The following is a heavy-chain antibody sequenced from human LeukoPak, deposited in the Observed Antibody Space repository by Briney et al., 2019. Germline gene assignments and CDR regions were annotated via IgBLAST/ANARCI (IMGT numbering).Heavy chain of an antibody. CDR1: GVSFNSFY. D-gene: IGHD6-19*01. V-gene: IGHV3-48*02. CDR3: AGGGDSGWAIDN. CDR2: IDTQSQTV. Sequence: GGSLRLSCTVSGVSFNSFYMNWVRQAPGKGLEWISYIDTQSQTVYYADSMRGRFTISRDKAKNSLYLQINSLRDEDTALYYCAGGGDSGWAIDNWGQGTLVIVSS. J-gene: IGHJ4*02.